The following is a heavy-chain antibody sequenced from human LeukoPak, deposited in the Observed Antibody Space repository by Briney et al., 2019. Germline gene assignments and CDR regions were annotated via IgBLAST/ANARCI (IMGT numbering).Heavy chain of an antibody. V-gene: IGHV1-46*01. CDR2: INPSGGST. CDR3: ARYYYDSSGYTIPLPYYYYGMDV. CDR1: GYTFTSYY. Sequence: RASVKVSCKASGYTFTSYYMHWVRQAPGQGPEWMGIINPSGGSTSYARKFQGRVTMTRDTSTSTVYMELSSLRSEDTAVYYCARYYYDSSGYTIPLPYYYYGMDVWGQGTTVTVSS. D-gene: IGHD3-22*01. J-gene: IGHJ6*02.